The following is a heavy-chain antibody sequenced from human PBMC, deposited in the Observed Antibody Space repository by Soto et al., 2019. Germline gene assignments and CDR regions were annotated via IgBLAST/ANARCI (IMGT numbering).Heavy chain of an antibody. CDR3: ARVRYYYDSSGYYPFDY. CDR2: IIPIFGTA. Sequence: QVQLVQSGAEVKKPGSSVKVCCKASGGTFSSYAISWVRQAPGHGLEWMGGIIPIFGTANYAQKFQGRVTITADKSTSTAYMELSSLRSEGTAVYYCARVRYYYDSSGYYPFDYCGQGTLVTVAS. D-gene: IGHD3-22*01. V-gene: IGHV1-69*06. J-gene: IGHJ4*02. CDR1: GGTFSSYA.